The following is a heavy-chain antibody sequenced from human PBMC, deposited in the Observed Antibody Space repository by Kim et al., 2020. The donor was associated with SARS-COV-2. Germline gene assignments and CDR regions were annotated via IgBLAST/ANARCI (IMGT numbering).Heavy chain of an antibody. Sequence: VDSVKRRFTISRDNAKNSLYLQMNSLRAEDTAVYYCAREVYSSSLHFFDYWGQGTLVTVSS. D-gene: IGHD6-6*01. J-gene: IGHJ4*02. CDR3: AREVYSSSLHFFDY. V-gene: IGHV3-7*01.